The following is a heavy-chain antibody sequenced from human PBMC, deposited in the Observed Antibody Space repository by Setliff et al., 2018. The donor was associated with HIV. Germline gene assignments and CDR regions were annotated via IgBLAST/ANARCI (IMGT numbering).Heavy chain of an antibody. Sequence: PSETLSLTCTVSGGSISTSYWNWIRQPPGKGLEWIAYIYISGTTNYNPSLKSRVTISLDTSRNQFSLKLGSVTAADTAMYYCARGLSFYDPGGFDYWGQGTLVTISS. CDR1: GGSISTSY. J-gene: IGHJ4*02. CDR2: IYISGTT. V-gene: IGHV4-4*09. D-gene: IGHD3-22*01. CDR3: ARGLSFYDPGGFDY.